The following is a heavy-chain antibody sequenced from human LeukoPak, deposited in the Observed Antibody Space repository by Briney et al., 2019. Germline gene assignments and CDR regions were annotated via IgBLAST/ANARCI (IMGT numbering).Heavy chain of an antibody. V-gene: IGHV1-2*02. D-gene: IGHD2-2*02. CDR3: ARVYRGYCSSTSCYTGAAYYYYYMDV. J-gene: IGHJ6*03. CDR2: INPSSGGT. Sequence: GASVKVSCKASGYTFTGYYMHWVRQAPGQGLEWMGWINPSSGGTNYAQKFQGRVTMTRDTSISTAYMELSRLRSDDTAVYYCARVYRGYCSSTSCYTGAAYYYYYMDVWGKGTTVTVSS. CDR1: GYTFTGYY.